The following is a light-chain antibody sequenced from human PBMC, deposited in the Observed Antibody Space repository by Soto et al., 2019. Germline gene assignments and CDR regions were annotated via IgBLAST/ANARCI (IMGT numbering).Light chain of an antibody. CDR1: SSNIGAGYD. J-gene: IGLJ3*02. CDR2: GNS. V-gene: IGLV1-40*01. CDR3: QSYDSSLRV. Sequence: QSVLTQPPSVSGAPGQRVTISCTGSSSNIGAGYDVHWYQQLPGTAPKLLIYGNSNRPSGVPDRFSGYKSGTSASLAITGLQAEDEADYYCQSYDSSLRVFGGGTQLTV.